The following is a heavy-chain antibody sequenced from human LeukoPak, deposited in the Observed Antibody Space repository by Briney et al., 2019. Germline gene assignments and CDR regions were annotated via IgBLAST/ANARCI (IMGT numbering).Heavy chain of an antibody. CDR2: ISSSSSYI. J-gene: IGHJ4*02. CDR3: ARGTGIDY. CDR1: GFTFSSYS. Sequence: GGSLRLSCAASGFTFSSYSMNWVRQAPGKGLEWVSSISSSSSYIYYAGSVKGRFTISRDNAKNSLYLQMNSLRAEDTAVYYCARGTGIDYWGQGTLVTVSS. V-gene: IGHV3-21*01. D-gene: IGHD1-1*01.